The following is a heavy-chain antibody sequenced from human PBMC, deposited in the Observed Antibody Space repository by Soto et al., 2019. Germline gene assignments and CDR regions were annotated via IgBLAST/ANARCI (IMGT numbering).Heavy chain of an antibody. CDR2: ISYDGSNK. Sequence: PGGSLRLSCAASGFTFSSYAMHWVRQAPGKGLEWVAVISYDGSNKYYADSVKGRFTISRDNSKNTLNLQMNSLRAEDTAVYYCARDYTHSTKGAARPLNWGQGTLVTVSS. J-gene: IGHJ4*02. CDR3: ARDYTHSTKGAARPLN. D-gene: IGHD6-6*01. V-gene: IGHV3-30-3*01. CDR1: GFTFSSYA.